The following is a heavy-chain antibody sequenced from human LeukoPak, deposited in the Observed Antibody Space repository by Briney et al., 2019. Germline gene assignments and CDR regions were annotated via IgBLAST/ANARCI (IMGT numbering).Heavy chain of an antibody. V-gene: IGHV1-2*02. Sequence: ASVKVSCKASGYTFTGYYMHWVRQAPGQGLEWMGWISPTSGGTNYAQRFQGRVTMTRDTSISTAYMELSRLRSDDTAVYYCAREYYYGSGSYYRTTYNWFDPWGQGTLVTASS. D-gene: IGHD3-10*01. CDR1: GYTFTGYY. CDR3: AREYYYGSGSYYRTTYNWFDP. J-gene: IGHJ5*02. CDR2: ISPTSGGT.